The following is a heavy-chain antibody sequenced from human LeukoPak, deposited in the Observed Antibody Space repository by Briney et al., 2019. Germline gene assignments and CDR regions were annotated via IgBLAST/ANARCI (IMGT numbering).Heavy chain of an antibody. D-gene: IGHD6-19*01. Sequence: PGGSLRLSCAASGFTFSSYAMSWVRQAPGKGLEWVSAISGSGGSTYYADSVKGRFTISRDNSRNTLYLQMNSLRAEDTAIYYCAKKYSSGQGRPYDYWGQGILVTVSS. J-gene: IGHJ4*02. CDR3: AKKYSSGQGRPYDY. V-gene: IGHV3-23*01. CDR2: ISGSGGST. CDR1: GFTFSSYA.